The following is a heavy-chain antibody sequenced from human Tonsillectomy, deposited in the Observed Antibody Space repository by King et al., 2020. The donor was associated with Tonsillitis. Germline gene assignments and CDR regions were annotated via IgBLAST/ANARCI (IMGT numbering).Heavy chain of an antibody. Sequence: VQLVESGGGLVQPGGSLRLSCAASGFTFSSYAMNWVRQAPGKGLEWVSAISGSGGSTYYADSVKGRFTISRDNSKNTLYLQMNSLRAEDTAIYYCAKALLWFGDYFGYYYGMDVWGQGTTVTVSS. J-gene: IGHJ6*02. CDR1: GFTFSSYA. CDR2: ISGSGGST. D-gene: IGHD3-10*01. V-gene: IGHV3-23*04. CDR3: AKALLWFGDYFGYYYGMDV.